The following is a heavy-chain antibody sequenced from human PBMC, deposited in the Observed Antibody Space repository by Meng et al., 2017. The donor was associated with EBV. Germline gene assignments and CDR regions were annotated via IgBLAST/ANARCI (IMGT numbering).Heavy chain of an antibody. CDR2: YDPEDGET. J-gene: IGHJ4*02. D-gene: IGHD3-22*01. CDR3: ITRAHSSGYYY. CDR1: GYTLTELC. Sequence: QVQLVQSGAEAKKPGASVKVSCKVSGYTLTELCMYWVRQAPGKGLEWMGGYDPEDGETIYALKFQGRVAMTEDTSTDTAYMELSSLRSEDTAVYYCITRAHSSGYYYWGQGTLVTVDS. V-gene: IGHV1-24*01.